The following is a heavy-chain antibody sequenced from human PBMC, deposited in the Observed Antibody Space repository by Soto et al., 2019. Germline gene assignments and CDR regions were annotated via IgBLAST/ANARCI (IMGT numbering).Heavy chain of an antibody. V-gene: IGHV4-59*08. CDR3: ARHELTMAYYLDY. CDR2: IYYSGST. D-gene: IGHD3-10*01. J-gene: IGHJ4*02. Sequence: PSETLSLTCTVSGASISNYYWSWIRQPPGKGLEWIGYIYYSGSTNYNPSLKSRVTISVDTSKNQFSLKLSSVTAADTAVHYCARHELTMAYYLDYWGQGTRVTVSS. CDR1: GASISNYY.